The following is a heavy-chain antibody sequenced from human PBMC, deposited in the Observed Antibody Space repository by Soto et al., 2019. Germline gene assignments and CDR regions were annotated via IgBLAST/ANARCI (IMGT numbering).Heavy chain of an antibody. CDR3: ARGHRAMEYYYYYGMDV. CDR1: GGSISSSF. Sequence: SETLSLTCCVSGGSISSSFWSWIRQPPGKELEWIGYISYSGSTTYNPSLKSRITLSVDTSKNQFSLRVASVTAADTAVYYCARGHRAMEYYYYYGMDVWGQGTTVTVSS. D-gene: IGHD5-18*01. J-gene: IGHJ6*02. V-gene: IGHV4-59*01. CDR2: ISYSGST.